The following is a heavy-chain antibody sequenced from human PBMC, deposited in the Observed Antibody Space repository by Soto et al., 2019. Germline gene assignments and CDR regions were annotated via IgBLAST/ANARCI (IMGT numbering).Heavy chain of an antibody. J-gene: IGHJ4*02. CDR3: AREAGKVSFDY. Sequence: QVHLVQSGGGVVQPGRSLRLSCAVSGFTFSSYGMHWVRQAPGKGLEWVAVISYDGNNKYYTDSVKGRFTISRDNSKNTLYLQTNLLRTEDTAVYYCAREAGKVSFDYWGQGTLVTVSS. V-gene: IGHV3-30*03. D-gene: IGHD4-4*01. CDR2: ISYDGNNK. CDR1: GFTFSSYG.